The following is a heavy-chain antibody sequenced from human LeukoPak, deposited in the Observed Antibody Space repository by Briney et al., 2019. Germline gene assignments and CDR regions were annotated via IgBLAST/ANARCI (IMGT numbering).Heavy chain of an antibody. CDR1: GFTFSSYS. J-gene: IGHJ3*02. CDR2: ISSSSSYI. CDR3: ARERTKVVTSRPDHLRHQDAFDI. Sequence: GGSLRLSCAASGFTFSSYSMNWVRQAPGKGLEWVSSISSSSSYIYYADSVKGRFTISRDNAKNSLYLQMNSLRAEDTAVYYCARERTKVVTSRPDHLRHQDAFDIWGQGTMVTVSS. D-gene: IGHD4-23*01. V-gene: IGHV3-21*01.